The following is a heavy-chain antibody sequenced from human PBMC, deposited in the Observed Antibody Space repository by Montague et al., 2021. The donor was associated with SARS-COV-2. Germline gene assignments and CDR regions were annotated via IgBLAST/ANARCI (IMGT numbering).Heavy chain of an antibody. J-gene: IGHJ6*02. CDR1: GDSVSMNDIA. CDR3: ARVRHLGRAMDV. D-gene: IGHD7-27*01. Sequence: CAISGDSVSMNDIAWNWFRQSPSRGLEWLGRTFYRSEWNYHYADSLKSRITIDPDTSKNQVSLQLRSVTPEDTAVYFCARVRHLGRAMDVWGQGTTVTVSS. CDR2: TFYRSEWNY. V-gene: IGHV6-1*01.